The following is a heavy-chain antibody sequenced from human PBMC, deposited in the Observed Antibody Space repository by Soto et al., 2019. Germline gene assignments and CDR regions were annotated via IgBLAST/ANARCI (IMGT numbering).Heavy chain of an antibody. CDR3: ATEWGIVTGSAHDD. CDR2: IIPMVGRA. V-gene: IGHV1-69*08. J-gene: IGHJ4*02. Sequence: QVHLVQSGAEVKKPGSSVKVSCKASGDTFSSHSISWVRQAPGQGLEWMGRIIPMVGRANYPQKFQGRVTITAARYTSRAYMELSSLRSDDTGVYYCATEWGIVTGSAHDDWGQGTLVTVSS. D-gene: IGHD1-26*01. CDR1: GDTFSSHS.